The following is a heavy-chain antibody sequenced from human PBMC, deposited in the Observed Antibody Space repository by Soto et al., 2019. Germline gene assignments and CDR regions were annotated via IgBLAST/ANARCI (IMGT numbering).Heavy chain of an antibody. Sequence: QVQLVESGGGVVQPGRSLRLSCAASGFTFSSYAMHWVRQAPGKGLEWVAVISYDGSNEYYADSVKGRFTISRDNSKNTLYLQMNSLRAEDTAVYYCARAKLSDYYYYGMDVWGQGTTVTVSS. V-gene: IGHV3-30-3*01. CDR2: ISYDGSNE. J-gene: IGHJ6*02. CDR1: GFTFSSYA. CDR3: ARAKLSDYYYYGMDV.